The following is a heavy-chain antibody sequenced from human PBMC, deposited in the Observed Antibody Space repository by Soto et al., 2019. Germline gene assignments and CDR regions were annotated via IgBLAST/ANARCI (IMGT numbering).Heavy chain of an antibody. J-gene: IGHJ5*02. CDR1: GCTFSSYA. V-gene: IGHV1-69*01. CDR3: ARDGVWGYCSSTSCYTGVWFDP. CDR2: IIPIFGTA. D-gene: IGHD2-2*02. Sequence: QVQLVQSGAEVKKPGSSVKVSCKASGCTFSSYAISWVRQAPGQGLEWMGGIIPIFGTANYAQKFQGRVTITADESTSTAYMELSSLRSEDTAVYYCARDGVWGYCSSTSCYTGVWFDPWGQGTLVTVSS.